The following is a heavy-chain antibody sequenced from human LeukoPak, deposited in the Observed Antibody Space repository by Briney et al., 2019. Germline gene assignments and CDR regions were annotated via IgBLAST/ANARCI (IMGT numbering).Heavy chain of an antibody. J-gene: IGHJ6*02. CDR1: GFIFSTYV. V-gene: IGHV3-23*01. Sequence: VQPGGSLRLSCAASGFIFSTYVMNWVRQAPGKGLEWVSTISDSGGSTYYADSVKGRFTISRDNSKSTLYLQMNSLRAEDTAVYYCGRYYVMDVWGQGTSVTVSS. CDR2: ISDSGGST. CDR3: GRYYVMDV.